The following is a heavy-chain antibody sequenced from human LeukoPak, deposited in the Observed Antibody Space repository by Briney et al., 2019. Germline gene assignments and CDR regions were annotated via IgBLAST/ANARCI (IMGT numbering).Heavy chain of an antibody. CDR2: IIPILGIA. CDR3: ATALYGSGSYTPVY. J-gene: IGHJ4*02. Sequence: GASVKVSCKASGGTFSSYAISWVRQAPGQGLEWMGRIIPILGIANYAQKFQGRVTITADKSTSTAYMELSSLRSEDTAVYYCATALYGSGSYTPVYWGQGTLVTVSS. CDR1: GGTFSSYA. V-gene: IGHV1-69*04. D-gene: IGHD3-10*01.